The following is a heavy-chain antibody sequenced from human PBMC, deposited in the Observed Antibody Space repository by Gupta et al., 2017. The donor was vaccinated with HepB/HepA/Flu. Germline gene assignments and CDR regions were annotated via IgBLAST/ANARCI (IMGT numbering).Heavy chain of an antibody. CDR3: ARDRMITFGGVIGNGNWFDP. V-gene: IGHV4-34*01. Sequence: QVQLQQWGAGLLKPSETLSLTCAVYGGSFSGYYWSWIRQPPGKGLEWIGEINHSGSTNYNPSLKGRVTISVDTSKNQFSLKLSSVTAADTAVYYCARDRMITFGGVIGNGNWFDPWGQGTLVTVSS. CDR1: GGSFSGYY. J-gene: IGHJ5*02. CDR2: INHSGST. D-gene: IGHD3-16*02.